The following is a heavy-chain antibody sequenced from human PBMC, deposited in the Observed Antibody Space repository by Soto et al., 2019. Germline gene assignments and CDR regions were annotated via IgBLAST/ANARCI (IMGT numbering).Heavy chain of an antibody. D-gene: IGHD3-10*01. CDR1: GYTFTSYG. CDR3: GRKGGESYGPYGMDV. Sequence: QVQLVQSGAEVKKPGASVKVSCKASGYTFTSYGISWVRQAPGQGLEWMGWISAYNGNTNYPQKLQGRFTITTDTTTSTAYMELRSLRSDDTAVYYCGRKGGESYGPYGMDVWGQGTTVTVSS. J-gene: IGHJ6*02. V-gene: IGHV1-18*01. CDR2: ISAYNGNT.